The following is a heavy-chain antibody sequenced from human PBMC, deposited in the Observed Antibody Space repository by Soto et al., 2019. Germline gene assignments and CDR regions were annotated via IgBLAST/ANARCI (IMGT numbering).Heavy chain of an antibody. D-gene: IGHD1-20*01. Sequence: QVQLQESGPGLVKPSETLSLTCTVSGGSISSYYWSWIRQPPGKGLEWIGYIYYSGSTNYNPSLXSXGXIXXDTSKNQFSLKLSSVTAADTAVYYCARRYGDGFDIWGQGTMVTVSS. J-gene: IGHJ3*02. V-gene: IGHV4-59*08. CDR1: GGSISSYY. CDR2: IYYSGST. CDR3: ARRYGDGFDI.